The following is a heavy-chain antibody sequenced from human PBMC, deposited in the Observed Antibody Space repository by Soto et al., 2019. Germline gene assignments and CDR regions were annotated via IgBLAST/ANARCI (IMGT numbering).Heavy chain of an antibody. CDR3: ARDLGYYDSSGYFAY. D-gene: IGHD3-22*01. V-gene: IGHV3-11*01. Sequence: GGSLRLSCAASGFTFSDYYMSWIRQAPGKGLEWVSYISSSDTIISYADSVKGRFTISRDNAKNSLYLQMNSLRAEDTAVYYCARDLGYYDSSGYFAYWGQGTLVTVSS. CDR2: ISSSDTII. CDR1: GFTFSDYY. J-gene: IGHJ4*02.